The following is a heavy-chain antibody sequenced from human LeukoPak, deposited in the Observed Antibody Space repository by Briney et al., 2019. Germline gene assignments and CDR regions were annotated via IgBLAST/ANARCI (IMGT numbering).Heavy chain of an antibody. Sequence: GGSLRLSCADSRFTFSSYTMNWVRQAPGKGLEWVSGISANAVSTYYADSVKGRFTVSRDNSKNTLYLHMDRLGTEDTAVYYCASMPSTEIYYFYYMDVWGKGTTVTVSS. CDR2: ISANAVST. V-gene: IGHV3-23*01. J-gene: IGHJ6*03. CDR1: RFTFSSYT. D-gene: IGHD2-2*01. CDR3: ASMPSTEIYYFYYMDV.